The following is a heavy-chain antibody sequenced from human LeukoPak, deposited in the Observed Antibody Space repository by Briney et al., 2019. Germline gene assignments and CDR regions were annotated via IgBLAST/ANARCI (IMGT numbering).Heavy chain of an antibody. Sequence: GGSLRLSCAASGFTFSSYSMNWVRQAPGKGLEWVSYISSSSSTIYYADSVKGRFTISRDNAKNSLYLQMNSLRAEDTAVYYCARQLRIDYWGQGTLVTVSS. CDR3: ARQLRIDY. J-gene: IGHJ4*02. CDR2: ISSSSSTI. V-gene: IGHV3-48*01. CDR1: GFTFSSYS. D-gene: IGHD1-1*01.